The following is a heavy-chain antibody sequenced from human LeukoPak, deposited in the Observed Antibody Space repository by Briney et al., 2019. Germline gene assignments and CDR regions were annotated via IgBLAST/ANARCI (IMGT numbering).Heavy chain of an antibody. V-gene: IGHV3-23*01. J-gene: IGHJ4*02. CDR3: VRRGDASSGWGDHDY. CDR2: IGGSGDKT. D-gene: IGHD6-19*01. Sequence: TGGSLRLSCAASGSTFNRNAISWVRQAPGKGLEWVSTIGGSGDKTFYADSVKGRFTISRDNSKNMLHLQMSSLTGEDTALYYCVRRGDASSGWGDHDYWGQGALVTVSS. CDR1: GSTFNRNA.